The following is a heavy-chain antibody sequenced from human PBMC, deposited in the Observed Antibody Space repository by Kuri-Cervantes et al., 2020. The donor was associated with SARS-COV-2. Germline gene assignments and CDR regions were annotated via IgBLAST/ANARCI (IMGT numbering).Heavy chain of an antibody. D-gene: IGHD3-3*01. CDR1: GGSISSYY. J-gene: IGHJ6*02. Sequence: SETLSLTCTVSGGSISSYYWSWIRQPPGKGLEWIGYIYYSGSTNYNPSLKSRVTISVDTSKNQFSLKLSSVTAADTAVYYCARLNDFWSGYSYGMDVWGQGTTVTVSS. CDR3: ARLNDFWSGYSYGMDV. CDR2: IYYSGST. V-gene: IGHV4-59*12.